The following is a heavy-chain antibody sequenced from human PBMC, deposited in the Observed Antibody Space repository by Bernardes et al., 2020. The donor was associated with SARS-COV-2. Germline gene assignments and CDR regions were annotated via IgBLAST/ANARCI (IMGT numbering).Heavy chain of an antibody. J-gene: IGHJ4*02. CDR3: ARAQTPYVPSDF. CDR1: GVSITTTNW. D-gene: IGHD3-16*01. V-gene: IGHV4-4*02. Sequence: SETLSLTCTVSGVSITTTNWWSWVRQPPGKGLEWIGEISLSGTTNYNPSLKSRVTISLDQSSNQFPLRLSSVTAADKAVYYCARAQTPYVPSDFWGQGTLVTISS. CDR2: ISLSGTT.